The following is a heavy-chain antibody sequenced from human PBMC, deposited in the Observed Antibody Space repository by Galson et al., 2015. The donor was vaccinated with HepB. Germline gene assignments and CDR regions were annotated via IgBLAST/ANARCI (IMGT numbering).Heavy chain of an antibody. D-gene: IGHD2-2*02. CDR1: GGSISRGGYY. Sequence: TLSLTCSVSGGSISRGGYYWGWIRQHPGKGLEWIGYIYYSGFTYYNPSLKSRLIMSLDTSKNQFSLKLNSVTAADTAVYYCARGTPVVPAGIGFDYWGQGTQVSVSS. CDR2: IYYSGFT. CDR3: ARGTPVVPAGIGFDY. J-gene: IGHJ4*02. V-gene: IGHV4-31*03.